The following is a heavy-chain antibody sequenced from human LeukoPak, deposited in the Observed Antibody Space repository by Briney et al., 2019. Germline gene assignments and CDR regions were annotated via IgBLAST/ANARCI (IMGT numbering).Heavy chain of an antibody. V-gene: IGHV4-59*08. CDR3: ARLANWAQDDY. CDR2: IHYSGST. J-gene: IGHJ4*02. D-gene: IGHD7-27*01. CDR1: GGSISSYY. Sequence: SETLSLTCTVSGGSISSYYWSWIRQPPGKGLEWIGYIHYSGSTNYYPSLKSRVTISEDTSKNQFSLKLSSVTAADTAVYYCARLANWAQDDYWGQGALVTVSS.